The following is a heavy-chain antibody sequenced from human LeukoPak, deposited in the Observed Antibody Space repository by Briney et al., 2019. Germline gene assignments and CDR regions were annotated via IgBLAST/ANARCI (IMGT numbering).Heavy chain of an antibody. D-gene: IGHD3-16*01. CDR2: ISYDGSSK. Sequence: GGSLRLSCAASGFTFFTYAMHWVRQAPGKGLEWVAVISYDGSSKYYADSVKGRFTIYRDNSKNTLYLQMNSLRPEDTAVYFCASVWGVTDYLDYWGQGTLVTVSS. V-gene: IGHV3-30*04. CDR3: ASVWGVTDYLDY. CDR1: GFTFFTYA. J-gene: IGHJ4*02.